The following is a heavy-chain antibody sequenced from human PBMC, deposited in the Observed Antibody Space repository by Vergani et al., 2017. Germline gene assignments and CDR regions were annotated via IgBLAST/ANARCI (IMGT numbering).Heavy chain of an antibody. J-gene: IGHJ5*02. CDR2: IYYSGST. CDR3: ARLSKRLYFWFDP. CDR1: GGSISSYY. D-gene: IGHD2-15*01. V-gene: IGHV4-59*01. Sequence: QVQLQESGPGLVKPSETLSLTCTVSGGSISSYYWSWIRQPPGKGLEWIGYIYYSGSTNYNPSLKSRVTISVDTSKNQFSLKLSSVTAADTAVYYCARLSKRLYFWFDPWGQGTLVTVSS.